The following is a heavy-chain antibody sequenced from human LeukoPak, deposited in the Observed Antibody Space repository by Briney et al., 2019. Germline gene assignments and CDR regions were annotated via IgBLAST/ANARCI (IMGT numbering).Heavy chain of an antibody. Sequence: GGSLRLSCAASGFTFSSYAMSWVRQAPGKGLEWVSAISGSDSTYYADSVKGRFTISRDNAKNSLYLQMNSLRAEDTAVYYCASDRDYWGQGTLVTVSS. CDR1: GFTFSSYA. V-gene: IGHV3-21*01. J-gene: IGHJ4*02. CDR3: ASDRDY. CDR2: ISGSDST.